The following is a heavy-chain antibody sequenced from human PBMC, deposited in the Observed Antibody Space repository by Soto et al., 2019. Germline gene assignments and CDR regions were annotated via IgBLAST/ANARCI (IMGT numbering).Heavy chain of an antibody. J-gene: IGHJ4*02. CDR2: IWYDGSQK. V-gene: IGHV3-33*01. CDR3: VRDPFYNSGSYYKSPPFDH. Sequence: QVQLVESGGGVVQPGRSLRLSCAASGFTFSTYGMHWVRQAPGKGLEWVAIIWYDGSQKYYADSVKGRFTLSRDNSKNTMYLQMNSLRAEDTAVYYCVRDPFYNSGSYYKSPPFDHWGQGTLVTVSS. CDR1: GFTFSTYG. D-gene: IGHD3-10*01.